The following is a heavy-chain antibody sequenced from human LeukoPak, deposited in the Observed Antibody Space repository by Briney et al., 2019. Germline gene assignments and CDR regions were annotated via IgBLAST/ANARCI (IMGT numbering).Heavy chain of an antibody. V-gene: IGHV5-51*01. CDR2: IYPGDSDT. CDR3: ARLQYYDILTGYPLDY. J-gene: IGHJ4*02. CDR1: GYSFTSCW. D-gene: IGHD3-9*01. Sequence: GESLKISCKGSGYSFTSCWIGWVRQMPGKGLEWMGIIYPGDSDTRYSPSFQGQVTISADKSISTAYLQWSSLKASDTAMYYCARLQYYDILTGYPLDYWGQGTLVTVSS.